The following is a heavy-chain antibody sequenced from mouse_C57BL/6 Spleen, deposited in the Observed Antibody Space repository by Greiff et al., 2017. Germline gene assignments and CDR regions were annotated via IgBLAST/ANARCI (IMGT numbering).Heavy chain of an antibody. CDR3: ARGDYYGSSSRNY. D-gene: IGHD1-1*01. V-gene: IGHV1-26*01. CDR2: INPNNGGT. J-gene: IGHJ2*01. Sequence: EVQLQQSGPELVKPGASVKISCKASGYTFTDYYMNWVKQSHGKSLEWIGDINPNNGGTSYNQKFKGKATLTVDKSSSTAYMELRSLTSEDSAVYYCARGDYYGSSSRNYWGQGTTLTVSS. CDR1: GYTFTDYY.